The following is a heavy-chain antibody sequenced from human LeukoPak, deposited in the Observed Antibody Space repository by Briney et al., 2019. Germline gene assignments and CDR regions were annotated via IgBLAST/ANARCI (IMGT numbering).Heavy chain of an antibody. CDR2: ISSSSAYI. Sequence: GGSLRLSCAASRFTFSSYPMNWVRQAPGKGLEWVSSISSSSAYIFYADSVKGRFTMSRDNAKNSLYLQMNSLRAEDTAVYYCAKIRIAAAGIDAFDIWGQGTMVTVSS. V-gene: IGHV3-21*01. CDR3: AKIRIAAAGIDAFDI. D-gene: IGHD6-13*01. J-gene: IGHJ3*02. CDR1: RFTFSSYP.